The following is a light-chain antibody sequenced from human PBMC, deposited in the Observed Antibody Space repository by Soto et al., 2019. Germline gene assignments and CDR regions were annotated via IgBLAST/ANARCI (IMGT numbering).Light chain of an antibody. CDR1: SSDVGCYNY. CDR2: AVS. CDR3: CSYAGYYTLV. Sequence: QSVLTQPRSVSGSPGQSVTISCTGTSSDVGCYNYVSWYQQHPGKAPKLIIYAVSGRPSGVPDRFSGSKSGNTASLTISGLQADDEADYYCCSYAGYYTLVFGGGTKVTVL. V-gene: IGLV2-11*01. J-gene: IGLJ2*01.